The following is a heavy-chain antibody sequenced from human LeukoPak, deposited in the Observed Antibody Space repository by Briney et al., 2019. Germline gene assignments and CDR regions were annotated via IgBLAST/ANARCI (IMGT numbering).Heavy chain of an antibody. CDR2: RFNTGST. D-gene: IGHD3-10*01. V-gene: IGHV4-39*07. J-gene: IGHJ4*02. Sequence: PSETLSLTCTVSGGPVSSSSSYWGWVRQPPGKGLEWIGSRFNTGSTYYNPSLNSRVTISVDTSNNQLSMRLNSVTAADTAVYYCAGEVIMVQGVVAWGQGVLVTVSS. CDR1: GGPVSSSSSY. CDR3: AGEVIMVQGVVA.